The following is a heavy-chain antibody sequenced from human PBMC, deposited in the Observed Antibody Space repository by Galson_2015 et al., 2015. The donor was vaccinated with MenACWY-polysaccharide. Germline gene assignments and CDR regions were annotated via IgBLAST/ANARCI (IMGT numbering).Heavy chain of an antibody. CDR1: GFSFSSYS. J-gene: IGHJ4*02. Sequence: SLRLSCAASGFSFSSYSMTWVRQAPGKGLEWLSYITPTGDPKMYADSVKGRFTIYRDNAKNSLYLQMNNLRAEDTAVYYCASRGVVTPYSLDDWGQGTLVSVSS. CDR3: ASRGVVTPYSLDD. D-gene: IGHD2-15*01. CDR2: ITPTGDPK. V-gene: IGHV3-48*01.